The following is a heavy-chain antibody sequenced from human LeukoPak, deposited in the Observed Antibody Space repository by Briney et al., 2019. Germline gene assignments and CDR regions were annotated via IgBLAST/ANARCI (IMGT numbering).Heavy chain of an antibody. J-gene: IGHJ4*02. CDR3: ARGAYPDYFDY. Sequence: SETLSLTCTVSGGSISSGNYYWSWIRQPAGEGLEWIGRIYTSGSTNYNPSLKILVTISVDTSKNQFSLKLRSVTAADTAVYYCARGAYPDYFDYWGQGTLVTVSS. V-gene: IGHV4-61*02. CDR2: IYTSGST. CDR1: GGSISSGNYY.